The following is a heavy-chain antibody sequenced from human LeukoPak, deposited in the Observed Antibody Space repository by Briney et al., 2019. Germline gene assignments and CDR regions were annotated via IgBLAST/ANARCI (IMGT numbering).Heavy chain of an antibody. D-gene: IGHD6-19*01. CDR2: INPNSGGT. V-gene: IGHV1-2*02. CDR3: ARDLRQWLISAFDI. CDR1: GYTFTGYY. J-gene: IGHJ3*02. Sequence: GASVTVSCKASGYTFTGYYMHWVRQAPGQGLEWMGWINPNSGGTNYAQNFQGRVTMTRETSTTTAYMELRSLRSDDTAVYYCARDLRQWLISAFDIWGQGTMVTVSS.